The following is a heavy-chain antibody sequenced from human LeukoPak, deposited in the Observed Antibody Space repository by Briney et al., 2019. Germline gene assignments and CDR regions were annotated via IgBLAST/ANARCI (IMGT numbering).Heavy chain of an antibody. J-gene: IGHJ4*02. D-gene: IGHD3-10*01. CDR2: INSDESTT. V-gene: IGHV3-74*01. CDR1: GFTFSSFW. CDR3: ARGMRDYYGLDY. Sequence: GGSLRLSCAASGFTFSSFWMHWVRQVPGKGLVWVSHINSDESTTNYADSVRGRFTISRDNAKNTLYLQVNSLTAEDTAVYYCARGMRDYYGLDYWGQGTLVTVSS.